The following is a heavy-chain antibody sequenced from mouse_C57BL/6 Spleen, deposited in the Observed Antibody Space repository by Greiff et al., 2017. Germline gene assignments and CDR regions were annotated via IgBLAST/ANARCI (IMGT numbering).Heavy chain of an antibody. J-gene: IGHJ4*01. V-gene: IGHV14-3*01. CDR3: ASYYGSSLYAMDY. D-gene: IGHD1-1*01. CDR1: GFNIKNTY. CDR2: IDPANGNT. Sequence: EVQLQQSVAELVRPGASVKLSCTASGFNIKNTYMHWVKQRPEQGLEWIGRIDPANGNTKYAPKFQGKATITADTSSNTAYLQLSSLTSEDTAIYYYASYYGSSLYAMDYWGQGTSVTVSS.